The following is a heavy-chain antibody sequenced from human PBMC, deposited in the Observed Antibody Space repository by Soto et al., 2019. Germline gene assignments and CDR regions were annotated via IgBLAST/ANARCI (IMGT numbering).Heavy chain of an antibody. Sequence: QVRLKESGPRLLRPSETLSLTCGVSGVSIISSYWTWIRQPPGKGLECIGYIYSTGNTNSNPSLMRRVTMSVDTYNSQFSMRLTSVTDADTAVYYCARASYSSGWPDSWGQGTLVAVSS. CDR1: GVSIISSY. CDR3: ARASYSSGWPDS. V-gene: IGHV4-59*01. D-gene: IGHD6-19*01. J-gene: IGHJ5*01. CDR2: IYSTGNT.